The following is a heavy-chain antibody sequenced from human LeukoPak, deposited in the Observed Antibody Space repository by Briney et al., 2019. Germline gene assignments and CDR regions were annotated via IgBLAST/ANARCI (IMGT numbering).Heavy chain of an antibody. CDR1: GYTFTSYG. V-gene: IGHV1-18*01. CDR2: ISAYNGNT. Sequence: GASVKVSCKASGYTFTSYGISWVRQAPGQGLEWMGWISAYNGNTNYAQKLQGRVTMTRNTSISTAYMELSSLRSEDTAVYYCARGYCSGGSCYFLYFQHWGQGTLVTVSS. J-gene: IGHJ1*01. D-gene: IGHD2-15*01. CDR3: ARGYCSGGSCYFLYFQH.